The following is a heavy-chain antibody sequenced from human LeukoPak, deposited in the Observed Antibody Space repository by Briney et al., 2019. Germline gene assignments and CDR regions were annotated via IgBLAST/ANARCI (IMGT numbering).Heavy chain of an antibody. CDR1: GGSISSYY. Sequence: PSETLSLTCTVSGGSISSYYWSWIRQPAGKGLEWIGRIYTSGSTNYNPSLKSRVTMSVDTSKNQFSLKLSSVTAADTAVYYCARGLGLPVYYYDSSGYRGGAFDIWGQGTMVTVSS. CDR3: ARGLGLPVYYYDSSGYRGGAFDI. D-gene: IGHD3-22*01. J-gene: IGHJ3*02. CDR2: IYTSGST. V-gene: IGHV4-4*07.